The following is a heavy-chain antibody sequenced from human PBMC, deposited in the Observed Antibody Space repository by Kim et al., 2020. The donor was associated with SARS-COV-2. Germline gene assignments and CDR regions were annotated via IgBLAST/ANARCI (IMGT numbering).Heavy chain of an antibody. D-gene: IGHD3-3*01. CDR3: TGGVSWSSHYHIAN. Sequence: YADSVEGRFTITRENSENTLYLQMNSLRAEDTGVYYCTGGVSWSSHYHIANWGQGTLVTVSS. V-gene: IGHV3-23*01. J-gene: IGHJ4*02.